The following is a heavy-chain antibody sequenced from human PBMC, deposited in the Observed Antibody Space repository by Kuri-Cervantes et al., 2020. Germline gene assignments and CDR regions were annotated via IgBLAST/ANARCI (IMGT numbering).Heavy chain of an antibody. CDR1: GGSISSSSYY. Sequence: SETLSLTCTVSGGSISSSSYYWGWIRQPPGKGLEWIGYIYYSGSTYYNPSLKSRVTISVDTSKNQFSLKLSSVTAADTAVYYCARDRWGTPPYGMDVWGQGTTVTVSS. D-gene: IGHD1-1*01. J-gene: IGHJ6*02. CDR2: IYYSGST. V-gene: IGHV4-30-4*08. CDR3: ARDRWGTPPYGMDV.